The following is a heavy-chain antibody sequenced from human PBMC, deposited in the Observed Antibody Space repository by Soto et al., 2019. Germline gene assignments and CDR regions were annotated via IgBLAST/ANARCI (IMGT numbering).Heavy chain of an antibody. CDR1: GFTFSSYA. Sequence: GGSLRLSCAASGFTFSSYAMSWVRQAPGKGLEWVSAISGSGGSTYYADSVKGRFTISRDNSKNTLYLQMNSLRAEDTAVYYCAKLAPSTIWFGAKSYFDYWGQGTLVTVSS. J-gene: IGHJ4*02. CDR2: ISGSGGST. D-gene: IGHD3-10*01. V-gene: IGHV3-23*01. CDR3: AKLAPSTIWFGAKSYFDY.